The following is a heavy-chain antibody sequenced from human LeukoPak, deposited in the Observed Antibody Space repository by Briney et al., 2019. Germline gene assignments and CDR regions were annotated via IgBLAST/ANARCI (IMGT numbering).Heavy chain of an antibody. CDR2: ISSSSSYI. J-gene: IGHJ4*02. V-gene: IGHV3-21*01. Sequence: GGSLRLSCAASGFTFSSCSMNWVRQAPGKGLEWVSSISSSSSYIYYADSVKGRFTISRDNAKNSLYLQMNSLRAEDTAVYYCAGRLPGIAALDYWGQGTLVTVSS. D-gene: IGHD6-13*01. CDR1: GFTFSSCS. CDR3: AGRLPGIAALDY.